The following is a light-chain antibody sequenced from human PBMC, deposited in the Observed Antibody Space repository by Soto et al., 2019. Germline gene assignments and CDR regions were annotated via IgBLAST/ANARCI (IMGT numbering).Light chain of an antibody. CDR1: SSDVGGYKY. CDR2: EVN. J-gene: IGLJ1*01. Sequence: QSALTQPASVSGSPGQSITISCTGASSDVGGYKYVSWYQQHPGKAPKLMIYEVNSRPSGISNRFSGSKSGNTASLTISGLQADDEADYYCSSYTSSSTSYVFGTGTKVTVL. V-gene: IGLV2-14*01. CDR3: SSYTSSSTSYV.